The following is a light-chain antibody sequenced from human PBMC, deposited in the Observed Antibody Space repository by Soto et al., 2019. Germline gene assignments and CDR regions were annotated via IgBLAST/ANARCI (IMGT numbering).Light chain of an antibody. CDR3: QQYYYFPYT. J-gene: IGKJ2*01. Sequence: DIQMTQSPSTLSTSVGDRVTITCRASQSISSWLAWYQQKPGEAPKILIYKASSLESGVPSRFSGSGSGTEFTLTISSLQPDDFATYYCQQYYYFPYTFGQGTKLEIK. CDR1: QSISSW. CDR2: KAS. V-gene: IGKV1-5*03.